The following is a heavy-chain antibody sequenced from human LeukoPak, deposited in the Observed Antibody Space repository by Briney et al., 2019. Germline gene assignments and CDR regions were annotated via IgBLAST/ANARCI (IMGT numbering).Heavy chain of an antibody. CDR1: GYTFTSYD. CDR3: ARFNGRGVSNDY. V-gene: IGHV1-8*01. J-gene: IGHJ4*02. D-gene: IGHD3-10*01. CDR2: MNPNSGNT. Sequence: AASVKVSCKASGYTFTSYDINWVRQATGQGLEWMGWMNPNSGNTGYAQKFQGRVTMTRDTSISTAYMELSSLRSEDTAVYYCARFNGRGVSNDYWGQGTLVTVSA.